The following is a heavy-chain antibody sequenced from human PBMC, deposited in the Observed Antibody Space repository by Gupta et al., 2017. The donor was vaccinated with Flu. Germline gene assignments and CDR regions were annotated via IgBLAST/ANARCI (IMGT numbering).Heavy chain of an antibody. D-gene: IGHD6-19*01. CDR2: IFYSGST. V-gene: IGHV4-31*02. CDR1: YY. Sequence: YYWSWIRQHPGKGLEWIGYIFYSGSTSYNPSLKSRLTISVDTSENQCSLKLSSVTAADTAVYYCARGAAPVAGYYYGMDVWGQGTTVTVSS. CDR3: ARGAAPVAGYYYGMDV. J-gene: IGHJ6*02.